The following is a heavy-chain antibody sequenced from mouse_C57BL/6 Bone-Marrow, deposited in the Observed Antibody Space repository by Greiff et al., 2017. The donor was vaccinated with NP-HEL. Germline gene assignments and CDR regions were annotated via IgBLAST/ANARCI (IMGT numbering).Heavy chain of an antibody. CDR3: VRPHYYGSLYAMDY. V-gene: IGHV10-1*01. J-gene: IGHJ4*01. CDR1: GFSFNTYA. D-gene: IGHD1-1*01. CDR2: IRSKSNNYAT. Sequence: EVQRVESGGGLVQPKGSLKLSCAASGFSFNTYAMNWVRQAPGKGLEWVARIRSKSNNYATYYADSVKDRFTISRDDSESMLYLQMNNLKTEDTAMYYCVRPHYYGSLYAMDYWGQGTSVTVSS.